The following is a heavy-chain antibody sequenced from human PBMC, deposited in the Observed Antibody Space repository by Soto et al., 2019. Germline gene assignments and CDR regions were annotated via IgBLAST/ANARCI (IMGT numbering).Heavy chain of an antibody. Sequence: LSLTCTVSGASISSYYWSWIRQPPGKGLEWIGYIYYSGSTNYNPSLKSRVTISVDTSKNQFSLKVSSVTATDTAVYYCARLSPTSGSWALDYWGQGTLVTVSS. CDR2: IYYSGST. CDR3: ARLSPTSGSWALDY. D-gene: IGHD2-15*01. V-gene: IGHV4-59*01. CDR1: GASISSYY. J-gene: IGHJ4*02.